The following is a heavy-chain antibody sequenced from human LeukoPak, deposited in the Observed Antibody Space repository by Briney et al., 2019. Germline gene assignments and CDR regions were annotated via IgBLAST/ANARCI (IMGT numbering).Heavy chain of an antibody. D-gene: IGHD5-18*01. CDR1: GGTFSSYA. V-gene: IGHV1-69*06. CDR2: IIPIFGTA. Sequence: GASVKVSCKASGGTFSSYAISWVRQAPGQGLEWMGGIIPIFGTANYAQKFQGRVTITADKSTSTAYMELSSLRSEDTAVYYCARGKDLRSYGYGFDPWGQGTLVTVSS. J-gene: IGHJ5*02. CDR3: ARGKDLRSYGYGFDP.